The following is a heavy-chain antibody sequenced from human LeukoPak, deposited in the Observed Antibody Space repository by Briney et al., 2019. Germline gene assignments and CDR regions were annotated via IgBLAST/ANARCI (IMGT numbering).Heavy chain of an antibody. CDR2: ISPNGGTK. Sequence: GGSLRLSCAASGFSFSDYEMNWVRQSPAKGLEWVSNISPNGGTKYYAGSVKGRFTISRDNAKNSLYLQMNSLRAEDTGVYFCSKLAVASADSWGQGTLVTVSS. D-gene: IGHD6-19*01. J-gene: IGHJ4*02. V-gene: IGHV3-48*03. CDR1: GFSFSDYE. CDR3: SKLAVASADS.